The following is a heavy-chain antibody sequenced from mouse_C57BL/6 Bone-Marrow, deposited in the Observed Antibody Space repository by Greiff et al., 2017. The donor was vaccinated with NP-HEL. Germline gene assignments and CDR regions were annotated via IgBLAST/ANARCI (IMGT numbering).Heavy chain of an antibody. CDR1: GYSFTSYY. V-gene: IGHV1-66*01. D-gene: IGHD1-1*02. CDR3: ATMAEAY. Sequence: QVQLQQSGPELVKPGASVKISCKASGYSFTSYYIHWVKQRPGQGLECIGWIYPGSGNTKYNEKFKGKATLTADTSSSTAYMQLSSLTSEDSAVYYCATMAEAYWGQGTLVTVSA. CDR2: IYPGSGNT. J-gene: IGHJ3*01.